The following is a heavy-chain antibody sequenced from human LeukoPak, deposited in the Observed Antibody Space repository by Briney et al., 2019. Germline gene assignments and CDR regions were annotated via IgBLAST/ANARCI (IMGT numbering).Heavy chain of an antibody. V-gene: IGHV1-18*01. J-gene: IGHJ3*02. CDR2: ISAYNGYT. D-gene: IGHD4-17*01. CDR1: GYTFTNYH. CDR3: ARESDYGDFEGGFFDI. Sequence: ASVKVSCKASGYTFTNYHITWVRQAPGQGLEWMGWISAYNGYTNYAQRLQGRVTMTTDTSTNTAYMELRSLRSDDTAVYYCARESDYGDFEGGFFDIWGQGTTLIVSS.